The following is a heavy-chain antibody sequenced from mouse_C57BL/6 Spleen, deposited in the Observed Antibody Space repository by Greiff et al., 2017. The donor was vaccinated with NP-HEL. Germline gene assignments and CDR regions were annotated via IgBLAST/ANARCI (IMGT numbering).Heavy chain of an antibody. CDR1: GYTFTSYW. CDR2: IYPSDSET. J-gene: IGHJ4*01. CDR3: ARGVYDYYAMDY. D-gene: IGHD2-3*01. Sequence: VQLQQPGAELVRPGSSVKLSCKASGYTFTSYWMDWGKQRPGQGLEWIGNIYPSDSETHYNQKFKDKATLTVDKSSSTAYMPLSSLTSEDSAVYYCARGVYDYYAMDYWGQGTSVTVSS. V-gene: IGHV1-61*01.